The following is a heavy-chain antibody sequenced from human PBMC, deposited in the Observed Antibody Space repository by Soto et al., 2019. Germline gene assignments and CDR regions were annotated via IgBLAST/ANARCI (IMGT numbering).Heavy chain of an antibody. V-gene: IGHV1-8*01. Sequence: QVQLVQSGAEVKKPGASVKVSCKASGYTFTSYDINWVRQATGQGLEWMGWMNPNSGNTGYAQKFQGRVTMTRNTSISTAYMELSSLRSEDTAVYCCARVPVGSIRPQTSNWFDPWGQGTLVTVSS. J-gene: IGHJ5*02. D-gene: IGHD3-10*01. CDR3: ARVPVGSIRPQTSNWFDP. CDR1: GYTFTSYD. CDR2: MNPNSGNT.